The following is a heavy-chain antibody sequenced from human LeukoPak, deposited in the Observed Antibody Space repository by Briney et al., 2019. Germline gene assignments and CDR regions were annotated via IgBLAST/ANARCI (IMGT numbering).Heavy chain of an antibody. J-gene: IGHJ5*02. CDR1: GGSISDSLYY. D-gene: IGHD3-10*01. CDR3: ARHFVYYYGSGTYYPCWFDP. Sequence: SETLSLTCTVSGGSISDSLYYWGWIRQSPGKGLEWIGSIYYSRITYYNPSLKSRVTISVDTSRNQFSLKLSSVTAADTTVYYCARHFVYYYGSGTYYPCWFDPWGQGTLVTVSS. CDR2: IYYSRIT. V-gene: IGHV4-39*01.